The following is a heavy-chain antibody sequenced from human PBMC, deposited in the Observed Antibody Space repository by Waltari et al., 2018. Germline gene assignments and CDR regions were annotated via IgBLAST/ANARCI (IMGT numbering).Heavy chain of an antibody. CDR1: GFTYRHYP. Sequence: EVQLVDSGGGLVQPGGSLRLSCAASGFTYRHYPMTWVRQAPGEGLGGVSSISGAGGTIHYAASVKGRFTISRDDSKNTLYLQMHNLRAEDTAVYYCAKGAQYQLLYFYFDSWGQGTLVTVSS. CDR2: ISGAGGTI. CDR3: AKGAQYQLLYFYFDS. D-gene: IGHD2-2*02. V-gene: IGHV3-23*04. J-gene: IGHJ4*02.